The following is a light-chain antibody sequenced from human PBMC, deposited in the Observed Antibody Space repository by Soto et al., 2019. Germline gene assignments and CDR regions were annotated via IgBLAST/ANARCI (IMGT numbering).Light chain of an antibody. V-gene: IGKV2-28*01. CDR3: MQALQTPYT. CDR1: QSLLHSNGKTF. CDR2: LGS. J-gene: IGKJ2*01. Sequence: DIVMTQSPLSLPVTPGEPASISCRSSQSLLHSNGKTFLDWYVQKSGQSPQVLIYLGSNRASGVHDRFSGSWSGTDFTLQISRVEAEDVGVYYCMQALQTPYTFGQGTKLEIK.